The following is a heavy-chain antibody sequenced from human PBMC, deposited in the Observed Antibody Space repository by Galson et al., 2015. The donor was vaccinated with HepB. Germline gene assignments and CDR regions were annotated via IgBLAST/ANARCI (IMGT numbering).Heavy chain of an antibody. J-gene: IGHJ5*02. Sequence: SLRLSCAVSGFSFSNYAISWVRQAPGKGLEWVSSIIDDDSANYADSVKGRFTISRDNSKNTVFLELNSLRAEDTALYYCVGRQNWFDPWGQGTLVTVSS. CDR2: IIDDDSA. V-gene: IGHV3-23*01. CDR1: GFSFSNYA. CDR3: VGRQNWFDP.